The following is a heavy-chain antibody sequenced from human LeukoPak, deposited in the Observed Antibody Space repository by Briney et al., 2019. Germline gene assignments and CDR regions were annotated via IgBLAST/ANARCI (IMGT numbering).Heavy chain of an antibody. Sequence: SETLFLICTVSGGPISNYYRSWIRQPPGKGLEWIGYIYYSGSTYYNPSLRSRVTISVDTSKNQFSLNLNSVTAADTAVYYCARALSRTYGLSQHWGKGTLVTVSS. CDR1: GGPISNYY. CDR2: IYYSGST. J-gene: IGHJ1*01. CDR3: ARALSRTYGLSQH. V-gene: IGHV4-59*01. D-gene: IGHD2-2*01.